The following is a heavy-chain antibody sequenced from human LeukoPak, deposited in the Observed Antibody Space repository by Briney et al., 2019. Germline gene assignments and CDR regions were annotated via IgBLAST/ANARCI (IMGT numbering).Heavy chain of an antibody. Sequence: GGSLRLSCAASRFTFSSYAMSWVRQAPGKGLEWVSGISGSGDSTYYADSVKGRFTISRDNSKNTLYLQMNSLRAEDTAVYYCARDRNDAFDIWGQGTMVTVSS. CDR1: RFTFSSYA. J-gene: IGHJ3*02. V-gene: IGHV3-23*01. CDR3: ARDRNDAFDI. CDR2: ISGSGDST.